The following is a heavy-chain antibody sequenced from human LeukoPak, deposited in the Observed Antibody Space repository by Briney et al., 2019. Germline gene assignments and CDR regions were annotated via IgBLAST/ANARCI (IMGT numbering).Heavy chain of an antibody. D-gene: IGHD5-24*01. CDR1: GFSFSDHW. CDR2: IKTDGSEQ. CDR3: AKNLNWLQSDY. Sequence: GGSLRLSCVASGFSFSDHWMNWFRQAPGKGLEYVATIKTDGSEQYYVDSVNGRFTISRGNAKNSLYLQMNSLRVEDTAIYYCAKNLNWLQSDYWGQGTLVTVSS. V-gene: IGHV3-7*01. J-gene: IGHJ4*02.